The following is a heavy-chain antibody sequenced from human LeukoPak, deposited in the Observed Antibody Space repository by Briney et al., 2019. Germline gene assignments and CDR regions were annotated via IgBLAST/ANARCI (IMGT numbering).Heavy chain of an antibody. CDR2: IIPIFGTA. D-gene: IGHD3-10*01. V-gene: IGHV1-69*13. CDR1: GYTFTSYY. CDR3: ARGTEYQGDHYYGSGSSYLDY. J-gene: IGHJ4*02. Sequence: SVKVSCKASGYTFTSYYMHWVRQAPGQGLEWMGGIIPIFGTANYAQKFQGRVTITADESTSTAYMELSSLRSEDTAVYYCARGTEYQGDHYYGSGSSYLDYWGQGTLVTVSS.